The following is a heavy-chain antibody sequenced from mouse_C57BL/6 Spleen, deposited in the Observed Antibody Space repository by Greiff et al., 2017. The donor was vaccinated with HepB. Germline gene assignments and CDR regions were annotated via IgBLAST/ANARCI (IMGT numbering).Heavy chain of an antibody. CDR2: INPSTGGT. CDR1: GYSFTGYY. V-gene: IGHV1-42*01. J-gene: IGHJ3*01. CDR3: AITYYYGSSKGFAY. D-gene: IGHD1-1*01. Sequence: VQLQQSGPELVKPGASVKISCKASGYSFTGYYMNWVKQSPEKSLEWIGEINPSTGGTTYNQKFKAKATLTVDKSSSTAYMQLKSLTSEDSAVYYCAITYYYGSSKGFAYWGQGTLVTVSA.